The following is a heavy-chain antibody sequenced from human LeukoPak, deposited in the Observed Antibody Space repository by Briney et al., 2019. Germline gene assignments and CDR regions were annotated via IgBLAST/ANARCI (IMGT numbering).Heavy chain of an antibody. V-gene: IGHV3-30*18. CDR2: ISYDGSNN. CDR1: GFTFSGYD. D-gene: IGHD3-10*01. Sequence: GRSLRHSCAASGFTFSGYDMHWVRQAPGKGLEPVAVISYDGSNNYYADSVKGRFTISRDNSKNTLYLLMNSLRAEDTAVYFCAKEGGSGSYWSYYFDYWGQGTLVTVSS. CDR3: AKEGGSGSYWSYYFDY. J-gene: IGHJ4*02.